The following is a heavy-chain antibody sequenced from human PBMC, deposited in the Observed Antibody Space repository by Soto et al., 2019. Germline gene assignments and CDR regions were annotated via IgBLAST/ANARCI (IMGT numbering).Heavy chain of an antibody. CDR2: INPNTGGT. D-gene: IGHD6-13*01. V-gene: IGHV1-2*04. CDR1: GYTFTAYY. Sequence: QVQLVQSGAEVKKPGASVKVSCKASGYTFTAYYIHWVRQAPGQGLEWMGWINPNTGGTNYAQKFQGWVTMTRDTSVSTAYMDLSRLTSDDTAVYYCATGKKQQVDGALDYWGQVTLVAVAS. CDR3: ATGKKQQVDGALDY. J-gene: IGHJ4*02.